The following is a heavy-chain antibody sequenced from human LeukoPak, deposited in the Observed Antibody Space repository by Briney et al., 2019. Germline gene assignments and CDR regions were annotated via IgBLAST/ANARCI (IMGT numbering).Heavy chain of an antibody. V-gene: IGHV6-1*01. D-gene: IGHD2-2*01. CDR3: ARVYCTSNSCYPGFSGAEGIFDY. Sequence: SQTLSLTCAISGDSVSSSTAAWNWIRQSPSRGLEWLGRTYYRSKWYNDYAVSVKSRITIYPDTSKNQLSLQLNSVTPEDTAVYYCARVYCTSNSCYPGFSGAEGIFDYWGQGYLVTVSS. CDR1: GDSVSSSTAA. J-gene: IGHJ4*02. CDR2: TYYRSKWYN.